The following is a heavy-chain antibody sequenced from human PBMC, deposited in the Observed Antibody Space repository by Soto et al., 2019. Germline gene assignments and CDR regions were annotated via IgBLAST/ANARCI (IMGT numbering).Heavy chain of an antibody. V-gene: IGHV3-23*01. Sequence: GGSLRLSCAASGFTFSSYAMSWVRQAPGKGLEWVSAISGSGGSTYYADSVKGRFTISRDNSKNTLYLQMNSLRAEDTAVYYCAKDDGFSGSGSYYYYSGMDVWGQGTTVTVSS. J-gene: IGHJ6*02. D-gene: IGHD3-10*01. CDR1: GFTFSSYA. CDR2: ISGSGGST. CDR3: AKDDGFSGSGSYYYYSGMDV.